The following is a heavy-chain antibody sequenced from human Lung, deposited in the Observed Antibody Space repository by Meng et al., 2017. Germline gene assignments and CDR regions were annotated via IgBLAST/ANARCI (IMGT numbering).Heavy chain of an antibody. CDR1: GGSFSDYY. D-gene: IGHD6-19*01. J-gene: IGHJ4*02. CDR2: INHSGST. CDR3: ASWIYSCGWQ. Sequence: QVQLQQWGAGLLKPSETLSLTCVVSGGSFSDYYWSWIRQPPGKGLEWIGEINHSGSTNYNPSLESRATISVDTSQNNLSLKLSSVTAADSAVYYCASWIYSCGWQWGQGTLVTVFS. V-gene: IGHV4-34*01.